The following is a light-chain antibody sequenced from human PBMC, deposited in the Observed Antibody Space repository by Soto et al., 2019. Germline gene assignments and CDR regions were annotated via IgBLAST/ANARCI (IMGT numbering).Light chain of an antibody. V-gene: IGLV2-18*02. Sequence: QSALTQPPSVSGSPGQSVTISCTGTSSDVGNYDRVSWYQHPPGTAPKLIIFEVSNRPSGVPDRFSGSKSGNTASLTITGLLREDEAFYYCSSYSSSSTYVLFGGGTKLTVL. CDR3: SSYSSSSTYVL. CDR1: SSDVGNYDR. J-gene: IGLJ2*01. CDR2: EVS.